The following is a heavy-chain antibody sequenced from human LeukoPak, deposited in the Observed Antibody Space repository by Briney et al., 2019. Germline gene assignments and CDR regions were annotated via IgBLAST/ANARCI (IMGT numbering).Heavy chain of an antibody. Sequence: PSETLSLTCTVSGYSISSGYYWGWIRQPPGKGLEWIGSIYHSGSTYYNPSLKSRVTISVDTSKNQFSLKLSSVTAADTAVYYCARTGDYGVDPWGQGTLVTVSS. CDR2: IYHSGST. D-gene: IGHD4-17*01. V-gene: IGHV4-38-2*02. CDR3: ARTGDYGVDP. J-gene: IGHJ5*02. CDR1: GYSISSGYY.